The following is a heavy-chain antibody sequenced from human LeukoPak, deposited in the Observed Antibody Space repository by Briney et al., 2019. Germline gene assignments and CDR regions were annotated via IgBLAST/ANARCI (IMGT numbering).Heavy chain of an antibody. V-gene: IGHV1-2*06. Sequence: ASVKVSCKASGYTFTGYYMHWVRQAPGQGLEWMGRINPNSGGTNYAQKFQGRVTMTRDTSISTAYMVLSRLRSDDTAVFYCARDFGAVAVAGRDYWGQGTLVTVSS. CDR1: GYTFTGYY. CDR3: ARDFGAVAVAGRDY. CDR2: INPNSGGT. D-gene: IGHD6-19*01. J-gene: IGHJ4*02.